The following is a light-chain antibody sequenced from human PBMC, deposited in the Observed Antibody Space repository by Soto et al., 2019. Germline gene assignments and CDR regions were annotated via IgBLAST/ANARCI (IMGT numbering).Light chain of an antibody. V-gene: IGLV2-14*01. J-gene: IGLJ2*01. Sequence: QPVLTQPASVSGSVGQSLTISCTGSTNDVGGYDYVSWYQQDPGKAPKLIIYEVTNRPSGISNRFSGSKSGNTASLTISGLQAEDEADYYCSSYTSSSTLMVFGGGTKVTVL. CDR3: SSYTSSSTLMV. CDR1: TNDVGGYDY. CDR2: EVT.